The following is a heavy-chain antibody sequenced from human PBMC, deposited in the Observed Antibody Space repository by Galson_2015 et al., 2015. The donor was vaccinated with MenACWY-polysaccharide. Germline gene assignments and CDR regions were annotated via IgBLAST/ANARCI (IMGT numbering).Heavy chain of an antibody. Sequence: SETLSLTCTVSGGSISGYYWSWIRQPPGKGLEWIGYIYYSGSTNYNPSLKSRVTISVDTSKNQFSLKLSSVTAADTAVYYCARDVGSREYDYWGQGTLVTVSS. V-gene: IGHV4-59*01. CDR2: IYYSGST. CDR1: GGSISGYY. D-gene: IGHD3-10*01. CDR3: ARDVGSREYDY. J-gene: IGHJ4*02.